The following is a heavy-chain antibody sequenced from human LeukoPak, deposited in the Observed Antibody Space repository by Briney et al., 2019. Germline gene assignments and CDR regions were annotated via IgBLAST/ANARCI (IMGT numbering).Heavy chain of an antibody. J-gene: IGHJ4*02. CDR1: GGSIRSSYYY. Sequence: ASETLSLTCTVSGGSIRSSYYYWGWIRQPPGKGLEWIGGIHYSGNTYYNPSLKSRVTISIDTSKNQFSLKLSSVTAADTAVYYCARLGAGPTYYDFWSGYSSFYFDYWGQGTLVTVSS. CDR2: IHYSGNT. D-gene: IGHD3-3*01. CDR3: ARLGAGPTYYDFWSGYSSFYFDY. V-gene: IGHV4-39*01.